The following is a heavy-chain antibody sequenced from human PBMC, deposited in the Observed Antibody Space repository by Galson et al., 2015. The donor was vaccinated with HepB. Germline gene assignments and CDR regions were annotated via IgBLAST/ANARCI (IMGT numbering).Heavy chain of an antibody. V-gene: IGHV1-18*01. J-gene: IGHJ5*02. CDR1: GYTFSSYS. Sequence: SVKVSCKASGYTFSSYSITWVRQAPGQGLEWVGWISPYNRNTNYARKLQGRVTMTTGTSTNTAYMELRSLRSDDTAVYYCARGALEVVVNATQNNWFDPCGQGTPVTVSS. CDR2: ISPYNRNT. D-gene: IGHD2-21*01. CDR3: ARGALEVVVNATQNNWFDP.